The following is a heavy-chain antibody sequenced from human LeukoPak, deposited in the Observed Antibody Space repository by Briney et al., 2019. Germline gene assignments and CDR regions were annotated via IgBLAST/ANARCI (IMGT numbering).Heavy chain of an antibody. CDR3: AKETQLTVSALFDY. J-gene: IGHJ4*02. Sequence: GGPLRLSCAASGFTFNNYAMSWVRQAPGKGLEWVSAISGSGGSTFYADSVKGRFTISRDSSKNTLFLQVNSLRAEDTAVYYCAKETQLTVSALFDYWGQGTLVTVSS. V-gene: IGHV3-23*01. CDR2: ISGSGGST. CDR1: GFTFNNYA. D-gene: IGHD1-1*01.